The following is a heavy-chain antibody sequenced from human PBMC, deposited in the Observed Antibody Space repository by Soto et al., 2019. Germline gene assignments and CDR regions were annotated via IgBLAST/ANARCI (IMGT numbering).Heavy chain of an antibody. V-gene: IGHV1-2*02. J-gene: IGHJ4*02. CDR1: GYTFTGYY. CDR3: AREDPPAIAAESPFFDH. Sequence: ASVKVSCKASGYTFTGYYMHWVRQAPGQGLEWMGWINPNSGGTNYAQKFQGRVTMTRDTSISTAYMELSRLRSDDTAVYYCAREDPPAIAAESPFFDHWGQGTLVTVS. CDR2: INPNSGGT. D-gene: IGHD6-6*01.